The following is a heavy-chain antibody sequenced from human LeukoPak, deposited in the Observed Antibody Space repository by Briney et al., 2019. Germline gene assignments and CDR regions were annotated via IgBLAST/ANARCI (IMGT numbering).Heavy chain of an antibody. J-gene: IGHJ3*01. CDR1: GFTFSTYA. CDR2: ISSSGGST. CDR3: ARACSGGGCYLAAFDV. D-gene: IGHD2-15*01. Sequence: GGPLRLSCAASGFTFSTYAMSWVRQAPGKGLDWISPISSSGGSTYYADSVNGRFTISRDNSKNTLYLQMNSLRAEDTAVFYCARACSGGGCYLAAFDVWGQGTMVTVSS. V-gene: IGHV3-23*01.